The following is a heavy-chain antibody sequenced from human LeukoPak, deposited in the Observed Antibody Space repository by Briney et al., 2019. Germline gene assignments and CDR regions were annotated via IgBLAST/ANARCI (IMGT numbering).Heavy chain of an antibody. CDR2: IYTSGST. CDR3: AREGVVVTAMDYYYYYGMDV. V-gene: IGHV4-4*07. CDR1: GGSFSGYY. D-gene: IGHD2-21*02. Sequence: SETLSLTCAVYGGSFSGYYWSWIRQPAGKGLEWIGRIYTSGSTNYNPSLKSRVTMSVDTSKNQFSLKLSSVTAADTAVYYCAREGVVVTAMDYYYYYGMDVWGQGTTVTVSS. J-gene: IGHJ6*02.